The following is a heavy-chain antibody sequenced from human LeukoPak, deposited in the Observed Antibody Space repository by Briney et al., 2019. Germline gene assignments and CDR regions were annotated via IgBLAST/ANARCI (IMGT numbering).Heavy chain of an antibody. Sequence: SETLSLTCAVFGESLSGYYWSWIRQTPGKGLEWIGDVNRRGLTNYNPSLQSRAAISGDTSKRLVSLSLTSVTAADSAIYYCVRGAGHYDLPWGTFRPVYYDFWGPGSLVTVSS. D-gene: IGHD3-16*02. J-gene: IGHJ4*02. CDR3: VRGAGHYDLPWGTFRPVYYDF. V-gene: IGHV4-34*01. CDR2: VNRRGLT. CDR1: GESLSGYY.